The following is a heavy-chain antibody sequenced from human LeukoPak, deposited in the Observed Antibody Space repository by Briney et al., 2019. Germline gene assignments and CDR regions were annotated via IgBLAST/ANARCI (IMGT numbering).Heavy chain of an antibody. CDR3: AGYCSGTSCLGFDY. Sequence: GGSLRLSCTASEFTVSSNYMSWVRQAPGKGLEWVSVIYSGGSTYYADSVKGRFTISRDNSKSTLFLQMNSLRAEDTAVYYCAGYCSGTSCLGFDYWGQGTLVTVSS. J-gene: IGHJ4*02. V-gene: IGHV3-53*01. CDR2: IYSGGST. CDR1: EFTVSSNY. D-gene: IGHD2-2*01.